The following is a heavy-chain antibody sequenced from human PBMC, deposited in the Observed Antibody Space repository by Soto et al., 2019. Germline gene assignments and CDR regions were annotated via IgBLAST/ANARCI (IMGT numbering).Heavy chain of an antibody. J-gene: IGHJ6*02. D-gene: IGHD3-3*01. CDR1: GFTFSRYG. CDR3: ARTPRPELRFLEWLPSNYYYYYGMDV. V-gene: IGHV3-33*01. Sequence: GGALRPSCAASGFTFSRYGMRWVRQSQSKGLEGVAVIWYDGSNPYDAESGKGRFTISRANSKDTLYLHVNSLRGEDMGAYYCARTPRPELRFLEWLPSNYYYYYGMDVWGQGTTVTVSS. CDR2: IWYDGSNP.